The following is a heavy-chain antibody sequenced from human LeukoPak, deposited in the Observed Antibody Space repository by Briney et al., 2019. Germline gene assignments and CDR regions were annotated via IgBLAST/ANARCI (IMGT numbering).Heavy chain of an antibody. D-gene: IGHD3-10*01. CDR2: IYHSGST. J-gene: IGHJ5*02. CDR3: ARGVYGSGIYHNYNWFDP. Sequence: SETLSLTCTVSGGSISGYYWTWIRQPPGKGLEWIGYIYHSGSTNYNPSLKSRVTMSVDASEKQISLKLRSVTPADTAVYYCARGVYGSGIYHNYNWFDPWGQGILVSVSS. CDR1: GGSISGYY. V-gene: IGHV4-59*01.